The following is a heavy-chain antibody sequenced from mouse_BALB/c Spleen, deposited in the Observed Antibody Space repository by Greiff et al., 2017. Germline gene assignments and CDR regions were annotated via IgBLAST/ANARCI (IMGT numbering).Heavy chain of an antibody. CDR1: GYSITSDYA. CDR3: ARLGYYFDY. CDR2: ISYSGST. V-gene: IGHV3-2*02. J-gene: IGHJ2*01. Sequence: EVKLMESGPGLVKPSQSLSLTCTVTGYSITSDYAWNWIRQFPGNKLEWMGYISYSGSTSYNPSLKSRISITRDTSKNQFFLQLNSVTTEDTATYYCARLGYYFDYWGQGTTLTVSS.